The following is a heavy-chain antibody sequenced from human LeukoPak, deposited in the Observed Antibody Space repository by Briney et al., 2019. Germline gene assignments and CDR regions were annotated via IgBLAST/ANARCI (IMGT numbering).Heavy chain of an antibody. D-gene: IGHD4-11*01. CDR1: GGSFRGDYY. V-gene: IGHV4-39*07. CDR3: ARAPWAYGNYVHAFDI. CDR2: IYSGGRI. Sequence: SETLSLTCTVSGGSFRGDYYWAWIRQPPGKGLEWIGSIYSGGRIYYNPSLKSRVSISIDTSNNDLSLKVTSVTAADTAGYYCARAPWAYGNYVHAFDIWGQGTMVTVSS. J-gene: IGHJ3*02.